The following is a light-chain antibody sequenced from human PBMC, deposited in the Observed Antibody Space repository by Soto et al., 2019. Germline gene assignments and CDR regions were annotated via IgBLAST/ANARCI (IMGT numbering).Light chain of an antibody. CDR2: AAS. V-gene: IGKV1-39*01. CDR1: QRISSY. Sequence: DIQMTQSPSSLSASVGDRVTITCRASQRISSYLNWYQQRPGKAPNLLIYAASSLQSGVPSRFSGSGFGTEFTLTISSLQPEDFATYYCQQSYSIPLTFGGGTKVEI. CDR3: QQSYSIPLT. J-gene: IGKJ4*01.